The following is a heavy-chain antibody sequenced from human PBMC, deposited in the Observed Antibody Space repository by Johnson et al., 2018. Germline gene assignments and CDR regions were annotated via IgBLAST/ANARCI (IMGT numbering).Heavy chain of an antibody. J-gene: IGHJ3*02. D-gene: IGHD6-25*01. V-gene: IGHV3-30*03. CDR3: ARDREISSAGGCAFDI. Sequence: QVQLVQSGGGVVQPGRSLRLSCAASGFTFSSYGMHWVRQAPGKGLEWVAVISSDGSKKYYADSVKGRFTISRDNSKNTLYLQMNSLRAEDTAVYYCARDREISSAGGCAFDIWGQGTMVTVSS. CDR2: ISSDGSKK. CDR1: GFTFSSYG.